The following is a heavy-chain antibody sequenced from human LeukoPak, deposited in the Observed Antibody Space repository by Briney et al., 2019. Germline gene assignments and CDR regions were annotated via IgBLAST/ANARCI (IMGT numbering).Heavy chain of an antibody. CDR3: AKDKGWGYSAYDCYGMDV. Sequence: GGSLRLSCAASGFTFSSYTMHWIRQAPGKGLEWVSSISGSNSYIFYADSVKGRFTVSRDNAKDSLYLQMNSLRAEDTAVYYCAKDKGWGYSAYDCYGMDVWGQGTTVTVSS. J-gene: IGHJ6*02. CDR2: ISGSNSYI. V-gene: IGHV3-21*04. CDR1: GFTFSSYT. D-gene: IGHD1-26*01.